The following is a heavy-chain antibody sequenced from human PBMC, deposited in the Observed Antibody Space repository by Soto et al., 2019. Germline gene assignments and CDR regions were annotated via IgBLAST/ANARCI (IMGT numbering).Heavy chain of an antibody. D-gene: IGHD1-26*01. J-gene: IGHJ4*02. CDR2: ISYDGSNK. Sequence: GGSLRLSCAASGFTSSSYGMHWVRQAPGMGLEWVAVISYDGSNKYYADSVKGRFTISRDTSKNTLYLQMNNLRAEDTAVYYCAKAVGTSVRGLNDYWGPGTLVTVYS. V-gene: IGHV3-30*18. CDR1: GFTSSSYG. CDR3: AKAVGTSVRGLNDY.